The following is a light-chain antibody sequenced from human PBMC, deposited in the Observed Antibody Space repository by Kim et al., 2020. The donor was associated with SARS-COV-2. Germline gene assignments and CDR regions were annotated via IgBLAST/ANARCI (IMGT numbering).Light chain of an antibody. J-gene: IGKJ2*01. CDR1: QSVSSN. V-gene: IGKV3D-15*01. CDR2: AAS. CDR3: QHYNNWPHDT. Sequence: IEMTQSPATLSVSPGERATFSCRASQSVSSNLAWYQQKPGQAPRLLIYAASIRATGIPARFSGSGSETEFTLTISSLQSEDFAVYYCQHYNNWPHDTFGQGTKLEI.